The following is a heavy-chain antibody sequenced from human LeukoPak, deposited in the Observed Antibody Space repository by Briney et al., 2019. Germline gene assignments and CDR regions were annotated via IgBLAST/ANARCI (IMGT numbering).Heavy chain of an antibody. Sequence: GGSLRLSCAASGLTLSGYWMHWVRQAPGKGVVWVSRINGDARSTSYVGSVKGRFTISRDNAKSTLYLQMNSLRVEDTAVYYCARARGNTYGYFEYWGQGTLVTVSS. CDR2: INGDARST. D-gene: IGHD5-18*01. J-gene: IGHJ4*02. V-gene: IGHV3-74*01. CDR3: ARARGNTYGYFEY. CDR1: GLTLSGYW.